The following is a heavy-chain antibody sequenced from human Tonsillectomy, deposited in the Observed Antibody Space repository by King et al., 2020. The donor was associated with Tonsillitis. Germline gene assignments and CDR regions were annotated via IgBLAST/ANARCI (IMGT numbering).Heavy chain of an antibody. D-gene: IGHD3-10*01. CDR2: IYYSGTT. Sequence: MQLQESGPGLVKPSQTLSLTCTVSGGSISSGGFYWSWIRHHPRKGPEWIGVIYYSGTTYYNPPLKSRVTISVDTSKNQFSLKPNSVTAADTAVYYCASGGFRYFDYWGQGTLVTVSS. V-gene: IGHV4-31*03. CDR1: GGSISSGGFY. CDR3: ASGGFRYFDY. J-gene: IGHJ4*02.